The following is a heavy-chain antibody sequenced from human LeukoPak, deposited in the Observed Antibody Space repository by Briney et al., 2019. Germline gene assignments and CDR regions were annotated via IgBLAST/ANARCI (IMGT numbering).Heavy chain of an antibody. Sequence: SETLSFTCSVFGGSISSSSYYWRWIRQPPGKGLESIGSIYYSGSSYYNPSLKSRVIISVDTSKNQFSLKLTSVTAADTAVYYCARRDCTSTTCYAGSYYFDYWGQGTLVTVS. CDR3: ARRDCTSTTCYAGSYYFDY. V-gene: IGHV4-39*01. D-gene: IGHD2-2*01. CDR1: GGSISSSSYY. CDR2: IYYSGSS. J-gene: IGHJ4*02.